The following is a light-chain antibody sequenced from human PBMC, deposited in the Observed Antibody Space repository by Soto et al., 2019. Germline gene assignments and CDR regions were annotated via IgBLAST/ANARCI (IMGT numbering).Light chain of an antibody. J-gene: IGLJ2*01. CDR3: SSYTSSNTLV. CDR1: SSDVGAYNY. Sequence: QSVLTQPASVSGSPGQSITISCTGTSSDVGAYNYVSWYQQHPGKAPKLMIFEVSDRPSGVSNRFSGSKSGNTASLTISGLRAEDEADYYCSSYTSSNTLVFGGGTKVTVL. V-gene: IGLV2-14*01. CDR2: EVS.